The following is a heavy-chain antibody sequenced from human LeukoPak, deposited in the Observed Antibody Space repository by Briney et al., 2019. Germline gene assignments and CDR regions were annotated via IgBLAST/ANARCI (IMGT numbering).Heavy chain of an antibody. V-gene: IGHV4-38-2*02. CDR3: ARGKSDYYDSSGYYPLNYFDY. CDR1: GYSISSGYY. CDR2: IYQSGST. Sequence: SETLSLTCTVSGYSISSGYYWGWIRQPPGKGLEWIGSIYQSGSTYYNPSLKSRVTISVDTSKNQFSLKLSSVTAADTAVYYCARGKSDYYDSSGYYPLNYFDYWGQGTLVTVSS. J-gene: IGHJ4*02. D-gene: IGHD3-22*01.